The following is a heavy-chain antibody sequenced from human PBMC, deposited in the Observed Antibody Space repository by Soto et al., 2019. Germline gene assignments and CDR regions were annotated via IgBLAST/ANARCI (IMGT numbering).Heavy chain of an antibody. Sequence: GGSLRLSCAASGFTFSDFAMHWVRQAPGKGLEWVAEIWYDGSNEYYGDSVKGRFTISRDNSKNTLYLQLNSLRAEDTAVYYCARVPEAGRPLFDYWGQGALVTRLL. J-gene: IGHJ4*02. V-gene: IGHV3-33*01. CDR1: GFTFSDFA. CDR3: ARVPEAGRPLFDY. CDR2: IWYDGSNE. D-gene: IGHD6-6*01.